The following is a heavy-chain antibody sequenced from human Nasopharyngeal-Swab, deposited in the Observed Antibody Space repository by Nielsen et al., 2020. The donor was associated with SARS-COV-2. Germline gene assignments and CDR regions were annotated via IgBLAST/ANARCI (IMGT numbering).Heavy chain of an antibody. D-gene: IGHD1-26*01. CDR3: VRGPVEGATGYFQF. J-gene: IGHJ1*01. V-gene: IGHV3-74*03. CDR1: GFTFSNYW. Sequence: GGSLRLSCATSGFTFSNYWMHGVRQAPGKGLEWVARIDMRGRTTTHADSVKGRFTISRDNAKNTLSLQMNSLTPADTAVYFCVRGPVEGATGYFQFWGQGTLVTVSS. CDR2: IDMRGRTT.